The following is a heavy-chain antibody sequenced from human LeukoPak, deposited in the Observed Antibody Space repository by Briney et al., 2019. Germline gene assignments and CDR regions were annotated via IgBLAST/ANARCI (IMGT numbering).Heavy chain of an antibody. V-gene: IGHV4-39*01. CDR3: ARGRGSYYYDSSGYPSWFDP. CDR2: IYYSGST. Sequence: SETLSLTCTVSGGSISSSSYYWGWIRQPPGKGLEWIGSIYYSGSTYYNPSLKSRVTISVDTSKNQFSLKLSSVTAADTAVYYCARGRGSYYYDSSGYPSWFDPWGRGTLVTVSS. CDR1: GGSISSSSYY. D-gene: IGHD3-22*01. J-gene: IGHJ5*02.